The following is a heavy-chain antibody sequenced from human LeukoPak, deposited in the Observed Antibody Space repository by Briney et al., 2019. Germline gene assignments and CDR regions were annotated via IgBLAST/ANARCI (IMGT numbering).Heavy chain of an antibody. V-gene: IGHV3-7*01. CDR1: GFTLSSYW. CDR2: IKQDGSEK. CDR3: ARDDCSSFSCYHNWFDP. D-gene: IGHD2-2*01. Sequence: GGSLSLSCAPSGFTLSSYWMSWVRQDPGKGLEWVANIKQDGSEKYYVDSVNGRFTISRDNAKNSLCLQMNSLVAEETAVYYCARDDCSSFSCYHNWFDPWGQGTLVTVSS. J-gene: IGHJ5*02.